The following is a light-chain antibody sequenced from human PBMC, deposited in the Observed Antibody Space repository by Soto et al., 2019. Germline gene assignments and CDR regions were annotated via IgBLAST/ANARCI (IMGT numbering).Light chain of an antibody. CDR1: QSISSW. J-gene: IGKJ1*01. CDR3: HQYNNYSPT. V-gene: IGKV1-5*03. CDR2: KAS. Sequence: DIQMTQSPSTLSASVGDRVTITCRASQSISSWLAWYQQKPGKAPKLLIYKASSLESGVQSRFSGSGSGTEFTLTISSLHPDDFATYYCHQYNNYSPTFGQGTKVDIK.